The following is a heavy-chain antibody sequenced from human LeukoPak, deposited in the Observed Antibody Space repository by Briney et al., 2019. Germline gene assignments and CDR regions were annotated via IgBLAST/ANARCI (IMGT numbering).Heavy chain of an antibody. CDR3: AGGRRYYYGSGYYY. CDR1: GGSFSNYC. Sequence: SATLSPTCDVQGGSFSNYCSSWIRQPPRKGLEWIGEINHSGTTNYHPSIKSRVTIAINTSNAQFSLKVNSCTAGDSAVYYCAGGRRYYYGSGYYYWGQGTLFTVSS. D-gene: IGHD3-10*01. CDR2: INHSGTT. V-gene: IGHV4-34*01. J-gene: IGHJ4*02.